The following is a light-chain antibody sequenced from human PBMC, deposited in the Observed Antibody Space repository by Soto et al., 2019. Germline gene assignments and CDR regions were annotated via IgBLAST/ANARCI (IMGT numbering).Light chain of an antibody. J-gene: IGLJ1*01. CDR3: TSYTGSSTHV. Sequence: QSALTQPASVSGSPGQSITISCTGTSSDVGGYNYVSWYQQHPGKAPKLMIYDVSNRPSGVSNRFSGSKSGKTASLTSSGLQAEDEADYYCTSYTGSSTHVFGTGTKLTVL. V-gene: IGLV2-14*01. CDR2: DVS. CDR1: SSDVGGYNY.